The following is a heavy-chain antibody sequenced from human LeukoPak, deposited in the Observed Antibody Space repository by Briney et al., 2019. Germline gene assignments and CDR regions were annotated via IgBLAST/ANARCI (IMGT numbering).Heavy chain of an antibody. CDR2: INHSGST. J-gene: IGHJ5*02. Sequence: SETLSLTCAVYGGSFSGYYWSWIRQPPGKGLEWIGEINHSGSTNYNPSLKSRVTISVDTSKNQFSLKLSSVTAADTAVYYCARRLGYCSSTSCYGDNWFDPWGQGTPVTVSS. D-gene: IGHD2-2*01. V-gene: IGHV4-34*01. CDR3: ARRLGYCSSTSCYGDNWFDP. CDR1: GGSFSGYY.